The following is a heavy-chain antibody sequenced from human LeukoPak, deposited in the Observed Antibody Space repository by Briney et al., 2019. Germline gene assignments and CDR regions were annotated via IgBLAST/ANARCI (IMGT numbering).Heavy chain of an antibody. Sequence: GGSLRLSCAASGFTFSSYWMNWVRQVPGKGLVWVSRIASDGNNRDYADSVKGRFTISRDNARNTLYLQMNSLRAEDTALYYCARDLMVTNWFDPWGQGTLVTVTS. CDR3: ARDLMVTNWFDP. D-gene: IGHD2-21*02. V-gene: IGHV3-74*01. CDR1: GFTFSSYW. J-gene: IGHJ5*02. CDR2: IASDGNNR.